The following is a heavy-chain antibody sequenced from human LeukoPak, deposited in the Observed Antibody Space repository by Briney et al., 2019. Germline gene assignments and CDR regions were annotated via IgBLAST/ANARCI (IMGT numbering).Heavy chain of an antibody. CDR2: IYHSGST. D-gene: IGHD6-25*01. J-gene: IGHJ6*03. CDR3: ARHQRYYMDV. V-gene: IGHV4-59*08. CDR1: GGSISSYY. Sequence: SETLSLTCTVSGGSISSYYWSWIRQPPGKGLEWIGSIYHSGSTYYNPSLKSRVTISVDTSKNQFSLKLSSVTAADTAVHYCARHQRYYMDVWGKGTTVTVSS.